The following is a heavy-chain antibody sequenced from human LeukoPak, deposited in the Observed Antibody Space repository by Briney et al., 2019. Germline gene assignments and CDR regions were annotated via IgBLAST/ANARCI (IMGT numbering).Heavy chain of an antibody. CDR1: GFTFSSYW. CDR2: IKQDGSEK. V-gene: IGHV3-7*01. CDR3: ARGPTNGQAFDY. D-gene: IGHD2-8*01. Sequence: GGSLRLSCAASGFTFSSYWMSWVRQAPGKGLEWVANIKQDGSEKTSVDSVKGRFTISRDNAKNSLYLQMDRMRAEDTAVYYCARGPTNGQAFDYWGQGTLVSVSS. J-gene: IGHJ4*02.